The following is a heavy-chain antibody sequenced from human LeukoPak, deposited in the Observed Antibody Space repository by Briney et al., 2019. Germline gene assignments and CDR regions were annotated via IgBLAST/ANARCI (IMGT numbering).Heavy chain of an antibody. J-gene: IGHJ5*02. CDR2: IYYSGST. CDR3: ARQAGWDYYDSSGYRYWFDP. Sequence: SETLSLTCTVSGGSISSSSYYWGWIRQPPGKGLEWIGSIYYSGSTYYNPSLKSRVTISVDTSKNQFSLTLSSVTAADTAVYYCARQAGWDYYDSSGYRYWFDPWGQGTPVTVSS. V-gene: IGHV4-39*01. CDR1: GGSISSSSYY. D-gene: IGHD3-22*01.